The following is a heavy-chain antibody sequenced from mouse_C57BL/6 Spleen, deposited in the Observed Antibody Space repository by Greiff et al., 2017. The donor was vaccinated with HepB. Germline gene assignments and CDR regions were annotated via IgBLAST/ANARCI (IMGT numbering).Heavy chain of an antibody. CDR3: ARAPSGYYGSSPAWFAY. Sequence: VKLMESGAELMKPGASVKLSCKATGYTFTGYWIEWVKQRPGHGLEWIGEILPGSGSTNYNEKFKGKATFTADTSSNTAYMQLSSLTTEDSAIYYCARAPSGYYGSSPAWFAYWGQGTLVTVSA. V-gene: IGHV1-9*01. J-gene: IGHJ3*01. CDR2: ILPGSGST. CDR1: GYTFTGYW. D-gene: IGHD1-1*01.